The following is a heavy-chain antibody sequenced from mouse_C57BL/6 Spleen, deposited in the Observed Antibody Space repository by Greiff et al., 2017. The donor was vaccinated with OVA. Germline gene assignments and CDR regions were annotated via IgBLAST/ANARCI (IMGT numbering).Heavy chain of an antibody. CDR1: GYTFTDYY. J-gene: IGHJ2*01. Sequence: VQLQQSGPELVKPGASVKISCKASGYTFTDYYMNWVKQSHGKSLEWIGDINPNNGGTSYNQKFKGKATLTVDKSSSTAYMELRSLTSEDSAVYYCARSHYSNYVGGFDYWGQGTTLTVSS. CDR2: INPNNGGT. D-gene: IGHD2-5*01. CDR3: ARSHYSNYVGGFDY. V-gene: IGHV1-26*01.